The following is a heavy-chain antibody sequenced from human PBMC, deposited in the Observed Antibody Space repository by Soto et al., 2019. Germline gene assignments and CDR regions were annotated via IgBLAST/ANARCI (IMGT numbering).Heavy chain of an antibody. D-gene: IGHD3-9*01. V-gene: IGHV4-59*08. CDR3: ARHLIGGPPRRITIFDY. J-gene: IGHJ4*02. CDR2: IYYSGST. Sequence: SETLSLTCTVSGGSISSYYWSWIRQPPGKGLEWIGYIYYSGSTNYNPSLKSRVTISVVTSKNQFSLKLSSVTAADTAVYYCARHLIGGPPRRITIFDYWGQGTLVTVSS. CDR1: GGSISSYY.